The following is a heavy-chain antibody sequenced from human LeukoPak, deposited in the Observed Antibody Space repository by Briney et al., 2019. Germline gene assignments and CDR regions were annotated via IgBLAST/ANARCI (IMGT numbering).Heavy chain of an antibody. CDR3: ARDGERGYSYGYELDS. J-gene: IGHJ4*02. Sequence: SVKVSCKASGGTFSSYAISWVRQAPGQGLEWMGRIIPILGIANYAQKFQGRVTITADKSTSTAYMELSSLRSEDTAVYYCARDGERGYSYGYELDSWGQGTLVTVSS. CDR2: IIPILGIA. V-gene: IGHV1-69*04. D-gene: IGHD5-18*01. CDR1: GGTFSSYA.